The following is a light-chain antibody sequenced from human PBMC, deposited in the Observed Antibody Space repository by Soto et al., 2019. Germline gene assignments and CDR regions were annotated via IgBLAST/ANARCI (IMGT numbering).Light chain of an antibody. CDR2: AAS. J-gene: IGKJ1*01. CDR3: QQSFSILWT. V-gene: IGKV1-39*01. Sequence: DIQVTQSPSSLSASVGDRVTITCRASQNINSYLNWYQQKPGKAPKVLIYAASSLQSGVPSRFSGSGSGTDLTLTISSLQPEDFGTYYCQQSFSILWTFGQGTKVDIK. CDR1: QNINSY.